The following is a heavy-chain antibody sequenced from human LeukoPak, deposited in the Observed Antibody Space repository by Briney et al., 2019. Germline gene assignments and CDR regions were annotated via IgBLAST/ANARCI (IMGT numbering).Heavy chain of an antibody. V-gene: IGHV4-4*02. CDR1: GDSISNSHW. CDR3: AKHPHPGIAPDY. D-gene: IGHD1-14*01. Sequence: PSGTLSLTCAVSGDSISNSHWWSWVRQPPGKGLEWIGVIYFTGDTDYNPSLKSRVNISIDKSKNQFSLKLTYVTAADTAVYYCAKHPHPGIAPDYWGQGTLVTVSS. J-gene: IGHJ4*02. CDR2: IYFTGDT.